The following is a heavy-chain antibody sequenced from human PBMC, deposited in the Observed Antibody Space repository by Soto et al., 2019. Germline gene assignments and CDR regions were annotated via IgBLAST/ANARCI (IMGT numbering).Heavy chain of an antibody. V-gene: IGHV3-15*01. CDR1: GVTFSNVW. CDR2: IKSNAYGGEI. CDR3: TTGLRWFGEF. J-gene: IGHJ4*02. D-gene: IGHD3-10*01. Sequence: EVQLVESGGGLVIPGGSLRLSCAASGVTFSNVWVTWVRQAPGRGLEWVGRIKSNAYGGEIDYAAPVKGRFTISRDDSRNTVSLQMNSLKTEDTAVYHCTTGLRWFGEFWGQGSRVTVSS.